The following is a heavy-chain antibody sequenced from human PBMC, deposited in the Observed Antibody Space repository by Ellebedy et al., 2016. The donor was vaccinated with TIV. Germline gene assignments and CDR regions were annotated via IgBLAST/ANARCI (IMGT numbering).Heavy chain of an antibody. Sequence: GESLKISCTGSGYTFINYWIGWVRQMPGKGLEWMRIISPADSDTSYSPSFQGQVTISVDKSINTASLQWSSLKASDSAMYYRAGHVGDGPHFDYWGQGTLVTVSS. D-gene: IGHD5-24*01. CDR1: GYTFINYW. CDR3: AGHVGDGPHFDY. J-gene: IGHJ4*02. CDR2: ISPADSDT. V-gene: IGHV5-51*01.